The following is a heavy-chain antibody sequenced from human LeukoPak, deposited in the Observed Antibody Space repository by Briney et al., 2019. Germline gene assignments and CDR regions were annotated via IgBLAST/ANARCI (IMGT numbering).Heavy chain of an antibody. Sequence: ASETLSLTCTVSGVSISSRSDYWGWIRQTPGKGLEWIGNLDSSGSTYYNPSLKSRVTISVGTSKNQFSLNLRSVTAADTAIYFCSRSHDYGGLYFYYYMDVWGKGTTVTVSS. CDR3: SRSHDYGGLYFYYYMDV. CDR2: LDSSGST. D-gene: IGHD4-23*01. CDR1: GVSISSRSDY. J-gene: IGHJ6*03. V-gene: IGHV4-39*01.